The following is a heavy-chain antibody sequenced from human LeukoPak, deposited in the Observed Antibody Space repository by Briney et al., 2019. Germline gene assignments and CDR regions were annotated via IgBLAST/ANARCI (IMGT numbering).Heavy chain of an antibody. CDR2: INPNSGGA. J-gene: IGHJ5*02. CDR1: GYSFTDYY. Sequence: ASVKVSCKASGYSFTDYYMHWVRQAPGQGLEWMGGINPNSGGANYAQKFQGRVTMTRDTSITTVYMELSRLRSDDTAVYYCARVDQLWFTANWFDPWGQGTLVTVSS. D-gene: IGHD5-18*01. CDR3: ARVDQLWFTANWFDP. V-gene: IGHV1-2*02.